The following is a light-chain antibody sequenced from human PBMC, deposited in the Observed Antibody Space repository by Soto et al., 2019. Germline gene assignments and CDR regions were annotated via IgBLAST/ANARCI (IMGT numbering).Light chain of an antibody. CDR3: QQYTGPPTT. Sequence: EIVWTQSTGTLSLSPGERATLSCRASQSVSSSYLAWYQQKPGQAPRLLIYGASSRATGIPDRFSGSGSGTDFTLTISRLEPEDSAVYFCQQYTGPPTTFGQGTRLEI. CDR1: QSVSSSY. V-gene: IGKV3-20*01. CDR2: GAS. J-gene: IGKJ5*01.